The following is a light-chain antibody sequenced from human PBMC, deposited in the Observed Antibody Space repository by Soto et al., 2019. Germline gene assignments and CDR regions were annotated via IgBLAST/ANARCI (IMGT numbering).Light chain of an antibody. Sequence: EIVLTQSPGTLSLSPGERATLSCRASQSVTNNYLAWYQQKPGQTPRLLIYDASSRAAGIPDRFSGSGSGTDFSLNISRMEHEDFGVYYCQQYGSSTLTFGGGTKGDIK. J-gene: IGKJ4*01. CDR3: QQYGSSTLT. V-gene: IGKV3-20*01. CDR1: QSVTNNY. CDR2: DAS.